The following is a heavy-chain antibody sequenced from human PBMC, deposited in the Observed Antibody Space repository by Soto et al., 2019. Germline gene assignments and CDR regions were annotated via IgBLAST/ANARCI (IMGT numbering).Heavy chain of an antibody. CDR1: GFTFSSYA. D-gene: IGHD2-15*01. J-gene: IGHJ6*02. V-gene: IGHV3-30-3*01. CDR3: ARDLPSGGSCMDV. Sequence: QVQLVESGGGVVQPGRSLRLSCAASGFTFSSYAMHWVRQAPGKGLEWVAVISYDGSNKYYADSVKGRFTISRDNSQNTLYLQMTSLRAEGPAVYYCARDLPSGGSCMDVWGQGTTVTVSS. CDR2: ISYDGSNK.